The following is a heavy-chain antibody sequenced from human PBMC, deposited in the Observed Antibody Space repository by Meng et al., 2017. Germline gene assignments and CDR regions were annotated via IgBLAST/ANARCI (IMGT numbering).Heavy chain of an antibody. Sequence: GGSLRLSCAASGFTFSNVWMSWVRQAPGKGLEWVGRIKSKTDGGTTDYAAPVKGRFTISRDDSKNTLYLQMNSLKTEDTAVYYCTTVWPDYYYYGMDVWGQGTTVTVSS. V-gene: IGHV3-15*01. D-gene: IGHD1-14*01. CDR3: TTVWPDYYYYGMDV. CDR2: IKSKTDGGTT. J-gene: IGHJ6*02. CDR1: GFTFSNVW.